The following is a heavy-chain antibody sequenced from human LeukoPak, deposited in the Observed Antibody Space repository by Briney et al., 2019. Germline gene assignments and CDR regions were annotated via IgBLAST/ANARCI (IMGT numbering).Heavy chain of an antibody. V-gene: IGHV4-31*03. CDR3: ARERGRLIDY. CDR2: THNSENA. D-gene: IGHD6-25*01. CDR1: GGSISSGGYF. Sequence: KSSETLSLTCTVSGGSISSGGYFWSWIRQLPGKGLEWIGYTHNSENADYNPSLKSRVTISVDTSKNQISLCVHWLIAAGTLVYCSARERGRLIDYWGQGTLVTVSS. J-gene: IGHJ4*02.